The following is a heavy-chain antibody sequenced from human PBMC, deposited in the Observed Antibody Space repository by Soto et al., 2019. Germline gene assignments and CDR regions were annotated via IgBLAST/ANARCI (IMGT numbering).Heavy chain of an antibody. V-gene: IGHV1-18*01. J-gene: IGHJ4*02. CDR2: INTYSGKT. CDR1: GYTFSIYS. Sequence: QVQLVQSGAEVKKPGASVKVSCKASGYTFSIYSITWVRQAPGQELEWMGGINTYSGKTYYAQKFQGRVTMTTDTSTSTAYMDMRSLRSDDTAVYYCARRYGDPSSSTGFDYWGQGTLVSVSS. D-gene: IGHD2-21*02. CDR3: ARRYGDPSSSTGFDY.